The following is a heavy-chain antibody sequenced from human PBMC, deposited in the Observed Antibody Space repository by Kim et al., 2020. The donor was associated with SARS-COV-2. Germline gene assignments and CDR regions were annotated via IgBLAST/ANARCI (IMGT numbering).Heavy chain of an antibody. D-gene: IGHD6-13*01. V-gene: IGHV3-21*01. CDR3: ARDLSSSLYQGYYFDY. J-gene: IGHJ4*02. Sequence: SVKGRFTISGDNAKNSLYLQMNSLRAEDTAVYCCARDLSSSLYQGYYFDYWGQGTLVIVSS.